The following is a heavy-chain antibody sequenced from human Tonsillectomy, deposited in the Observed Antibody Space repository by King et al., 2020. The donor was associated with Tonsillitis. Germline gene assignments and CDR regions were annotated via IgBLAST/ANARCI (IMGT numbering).Heavy chain of an antibody. CDR1: YGSLSTNYYY. Sequence: QLQESGPGLVKPSETLSLTCTVSYGSLSTNYYYWAWIRQPPGKGLEWIGAIYYIGSTYYNPSLKSRVSISADTSKNQFSLKWTTVTAADTAVYYCARDIGGSSWNDPWGQGTLVMVSS. V-gene: IGHV4-39*02. CDR3: ARDIGGSSWNDP. D-gene: IGHD1-26*01. J-gene: IGHJ5*02. CDR2: IYYIGST.